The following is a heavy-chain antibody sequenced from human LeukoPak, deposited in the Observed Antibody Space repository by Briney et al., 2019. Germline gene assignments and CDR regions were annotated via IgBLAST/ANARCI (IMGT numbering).Heavy chain of an antibody. D-gene: IGHD1-26*01. V-gene: IGHV4-59*01. Sequence: NASETLSLTCTVSGGSISSYYWSWIRQPPGRGLEWIGYIYYSGSTNYNPSLKSRVTISVDTSKNQFSLKLSSVTAADTAVYYCARDKWYFDYWGQGTLVTVSS. CDR2: IYYSGST. CDR3: ARDKWYFDY. CDR1: GGSISSYY. J-gene: IGHJ4*02.